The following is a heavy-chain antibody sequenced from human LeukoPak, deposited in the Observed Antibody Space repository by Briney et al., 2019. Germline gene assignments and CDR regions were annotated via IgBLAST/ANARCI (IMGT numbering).Heavy chain of an antibody. CDR2: IYYSGST. Sequence: SETLSLTCTVSGGSISSYYWSWIRQPPGKGLEWIGYIYYSGSTNYNPSLKSRVTISVDTSKNQFSLKLSSVTAADTAVYYCARDTGYCSGGSCYSGFDPWGQGTLVTVSS. V-gene: IGHV4-59*01. D-gene: IGHD2-15*01. J-gene: IGHJ5*02. CDR3: ARDTGYCSGGSCYSGFDP. CDR1: GGSISSYY.